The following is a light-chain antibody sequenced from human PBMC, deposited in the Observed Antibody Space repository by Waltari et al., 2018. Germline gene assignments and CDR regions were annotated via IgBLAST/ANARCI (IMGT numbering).Light chain of an antibody. J-gene: IGKJ2*01. Sequence: DIVMTQSPLSLPVTPGEPASISCRPSQSLLHSNGYNYLDWYLQKPGQSPQLLIYLGSNRASGVPDRFSGSGSGTDFTLTISGLQPDDFATYYCQESYSSPRGAFGQGTKLEIK. V-gene: IGKV2-28*01. CDR2: LGS. CDR3: QESYSSPRGA. CDR1: QSLLHSNGYNY.